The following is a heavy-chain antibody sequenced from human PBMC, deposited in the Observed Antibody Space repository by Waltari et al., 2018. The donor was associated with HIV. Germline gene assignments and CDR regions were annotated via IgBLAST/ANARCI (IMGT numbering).Heavy chain of an antibody. D-gene: IGHD4-17*01. J-gene: IGHJ4*02. CDR1: GGTFSSYA. CDR3: ARAPMATVTDYYFDY. Sequence: QVQLVQSGAEVKKPGSSVKVSCKASGGTFSSYAIRWVRQAPGQGLEWMGGIIPIFGTANYAQKFQGRVTITADESTSTAYMELSSLRSEDTAVYYCARAPMATVTDYYFDYWGQGTLVTVSS. CDR2: IIPIFGTA. V-gene: IGHV1-69*01.